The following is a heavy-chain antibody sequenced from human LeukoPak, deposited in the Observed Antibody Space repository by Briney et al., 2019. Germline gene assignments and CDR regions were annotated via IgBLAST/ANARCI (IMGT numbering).Heavy chain of an antibody. CDR3: ASNDFEGAFDI. D-gene: IGHD2-21*02. Sequence: SETLSLTCTVSGGSISSGSYYWSWIRQPAGKGLEWIGRIYTSGSTNYNPSLKSRVTISVDTSKNQFSLKLSSVTAADTAVYYCASNDFEGAFDIWGQGTMVTVFS. CDR1: GGSISSGSYY. J-gene: IGHJ3*02. V-gene: IGHV4-61*02. CDR2: IYTSGST.